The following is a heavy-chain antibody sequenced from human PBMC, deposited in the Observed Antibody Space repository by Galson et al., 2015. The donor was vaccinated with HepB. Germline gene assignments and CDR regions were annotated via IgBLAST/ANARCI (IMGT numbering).Heavy chain of an antibody. CDR1: GGSISSSNW. CDR2: IYHSGST. V-gene: IGHV4-4*02. D-gene: IGHD6-13*01. J-gene: IGHJ4*02. CDR3: ARRALAAAGTVDY. Sequence: TLSLTCAVSGGSISSSNWWSWVRQPPGKGLEWIGEIYHSGSTNYNPSLKSRVTISVDKSKNQFSLKLSTVTAADTAVYYCARRALAAAGTVDYWGQGTLVTVSS.